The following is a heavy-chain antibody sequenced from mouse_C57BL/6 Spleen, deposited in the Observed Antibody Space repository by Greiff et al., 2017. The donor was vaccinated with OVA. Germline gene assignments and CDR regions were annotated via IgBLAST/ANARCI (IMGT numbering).Heavy chain of an antibody. CDR2: ISDGGSYT. CDR1: GFTFSSYA. CDR3: ARSYYSNYEVLYYFDY. J-gene: IGHJ2*01. Sequence: EVQLMESGGGLVKPGGSLKLSCAASGFTFSSYAMSWVRQTPEKRLEWVATISDGGSYTYYPDNVKGRFTISRDNAKNNLYLQMSHLKSEDTAMYYCARSYYSNYEVLYYFDYWGQGTTLTVSS. V-gene: IGHV5-4*01. D-gene: IGHD2-5*01.